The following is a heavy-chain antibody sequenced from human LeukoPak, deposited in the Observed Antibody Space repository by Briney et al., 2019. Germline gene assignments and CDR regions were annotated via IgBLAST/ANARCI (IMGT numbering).Heavy chain of an antibody. D-gene: IGHD5-18*01. J-gene: IGHJ6*03. Sequence: GGSLRLSCAASGFTFDDYGMSWVRHAPGKGLEWVSGINWNGGSTGYADSVKGRFTISRDNAKNSLYLQMNSLRAEDTAVYYCARRGGGYSYGYGDYYYYMDVWGKGTTVTISS. CDR1: GFTFDDYG. V-gene: IGHV3-20*04. CDR3: ARRGGGYSYGYGDYYYYMDV. CDR2: INWNGGST.